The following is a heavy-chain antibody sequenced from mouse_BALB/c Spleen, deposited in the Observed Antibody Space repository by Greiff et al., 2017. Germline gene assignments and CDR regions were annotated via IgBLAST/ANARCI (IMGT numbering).Heavy chain of an antibody. J-gene: IGHJ3*01. CDR1: GFTFSSYA. CDR2: ISSGGSYT. V-gene: IGHV5-9-4*01. CDR3: ARDDCYCQFAY. Sequence: EVMLVESGGGLVKPGGSLKLSCAASGFTFSSYAMSWVRQSPEKRLVWVAEISSGGSYTYYPDTVTGRFTISRDNAKNTLYLEMSSLRSEDTAMYYCARDDCYCQFAYWGQGTLVTVSA. D-gene: IGHD2-3*01.